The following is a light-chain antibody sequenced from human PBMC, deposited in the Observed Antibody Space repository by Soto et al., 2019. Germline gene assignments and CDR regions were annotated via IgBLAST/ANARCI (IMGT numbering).Light chain of an antibody. CDR1: QDTRRN. CDR2: AAS. J-gene: IGKJ2*01. V-gene: IGKV1-9*01. Sequence: DIQLTQSPSFLSASVGDRVTISCRASQDTRRNLAWYQQETGRAPRLLIYAASIVQSGVPSRFSGSGSGTEFTLTVSGLQHEDFATYYCQQLNAYPHTFGQGTKVDIK. CDR3: QQLNAYPHT.